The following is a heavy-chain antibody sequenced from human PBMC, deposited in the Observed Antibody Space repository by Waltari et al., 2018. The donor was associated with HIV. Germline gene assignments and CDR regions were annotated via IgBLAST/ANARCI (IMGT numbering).Heavy chain of an antibody. CDR1: GFILRSYW. CDR3: ARDTGSQYYYYGMDV. J-gene: IGHJ6*02. Sequence: VLLVVSGGGLVQPGGSLRLSCGTPGFILRSYWMGWVSQAPGQGLEWLANIKPDGSETYYVDSVKGRFTISRDNAKNSVYLQMDSLRVEDTALYFCARDTGSQYYYYGMDVWGQGTMVSVS. D-gene: IGHD3-10*01. CDR2: IKPDGSET. V-gene: IGHV3-7*01.